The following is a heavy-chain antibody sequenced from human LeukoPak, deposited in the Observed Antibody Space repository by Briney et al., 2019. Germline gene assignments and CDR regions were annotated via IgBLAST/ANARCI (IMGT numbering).Heavy chain of an antibody. CDR1: GFTFSSYS. V-gene: IGHV3-21*01. CDR3: ARAAAGTRDFDY. Sequence: GRSLRLSCAASGFTFSSYSMNWVRQAPGKGLEWVSSISSSSSYIYYADSVKGRFTISRDNAKNSLYLQMNSLRAEDTAVYYCARAAAGTRDFDYWGQGTPVTVSS. J-gene: IGHJ4*02. D-gene: IGHD6-13*01. CDR2: ISSSSSYI.